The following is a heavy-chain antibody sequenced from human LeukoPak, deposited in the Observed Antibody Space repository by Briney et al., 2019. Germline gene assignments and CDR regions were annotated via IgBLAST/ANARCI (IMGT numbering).Heavy chain of an antibody. CDR1: GFSFSSYW. CDR3: ARDPGRQYSSIADV. J-gene: IGHJ6*02. D-gene: IGHD6-19*01. V-gene: IGHV3-7*03. Sequence: PGGSLRLSCAASGFSFSSYWMNWVRRAPGRGLERLANIKEDGSKQYYVDSVKGRFTISRDNAKNSLYLQMDSLRAKDTAVYYCARDPGRQYSSIADVWGQGTTVTVSS. CDR2: IKEDGSKQ.